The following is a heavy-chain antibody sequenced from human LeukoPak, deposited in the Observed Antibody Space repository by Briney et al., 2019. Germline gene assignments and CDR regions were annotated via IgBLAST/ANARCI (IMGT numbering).Heavy chain of an antibody. CDR1: GSSISSYY. CDR3: ARVSYYDSSGKFDY. J-gene: IGHJ4*02. Sequence: PSETLSLTCTVSGSSISSYYWSWIRQPPGKGLEWIGYIYYSGSTNYNPSLKSRVTISVDMSKNQFSLKLSSVTAADTAVYYCARVSYYDSSGKFDYWGQGTLVTVSS. CDR2: IYYSGST. V-gene: IGHV4-59*01. D-gene: IGHD3-22*01.